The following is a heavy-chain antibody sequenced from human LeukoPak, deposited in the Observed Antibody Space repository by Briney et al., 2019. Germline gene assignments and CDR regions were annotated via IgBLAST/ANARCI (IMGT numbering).Heavy chain of an antibody. Sequence: GGSLRLSCAASGFTFSNYAMTWVRQAPGKGLEWVSAISATSGSTYYADSVKGRFTISRDNSKNTLYLQMNSLGAEDTAVYYCANRGPGIVPYYFDYWGQGALVTVSS. V-gene: IGHV3-23*01. CDR1: GFTFSNYA. CDR2: ISATSGST. D-gene: IGHD1-26*01. CDR3: ANRGPGIVPYYFDY. J-gene: IGHJ4*02.